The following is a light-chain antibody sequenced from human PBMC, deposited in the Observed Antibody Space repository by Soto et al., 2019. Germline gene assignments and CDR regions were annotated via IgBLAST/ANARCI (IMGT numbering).Light chain of an antibody. J-gene: IGLJ2*01. Sequence: QAVVTQPPSVSGAPGQRVTISCTGSSSDIGAGYDVHWYQQLPGTAPKLLIYDNDNRPSGVPDRFSGSKSGTSASLAITGLQAEDEADYYCQSYDHSLGGFVVFGGGTKLTVL. CDR1: SSDIGAGYD. CDR3: QSYDHSLGGFVV. CDR2: DND. V-gene: IGLV1-40*01.